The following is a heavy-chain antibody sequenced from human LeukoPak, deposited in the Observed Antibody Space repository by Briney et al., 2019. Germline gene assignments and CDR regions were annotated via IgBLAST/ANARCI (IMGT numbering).Heavy chain of an antibody. V-gene: IGHV4-39*01. CDR3: ARHVPYYDILTGYYKSCWFDP. Sequence: SETLSLTCTVSGGSISSSSYYWGWIRQPPGKGLEWIGSIYYSGSTYYNPSLKSRVTISVDTSKNQFSLKLSSVTAADTAVYYCARHVPYYDILTGYYKSCWFDPWGQGTLVTVSS. CDR1: GGSISSSSYY. D-gene: IGHD3-9*01. J-gene: IGHJ5*02. CDR2: IYYSGST.